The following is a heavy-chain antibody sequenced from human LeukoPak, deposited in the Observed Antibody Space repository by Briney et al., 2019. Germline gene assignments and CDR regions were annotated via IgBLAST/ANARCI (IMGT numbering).Heavy chain of an antibody. D-gene: IGHD3-22*01. V-gene: IGHV3-30*18. CDR1: GFTFSSYG. J-gene: IGHJ4*02. Sequence: GSLRLSCAASGFTFSSYGMHWVRQAPGKGLEWVAVISYDGSNKYYADSVKGRFTISRDNSKNTLYLQMKSLRAEDTAVYYCAKDDYYDSSGYSDWGQGTLVTVSS. CDR2: ISYDGSNK. CDR3: AKDDYYDSSGYSD.